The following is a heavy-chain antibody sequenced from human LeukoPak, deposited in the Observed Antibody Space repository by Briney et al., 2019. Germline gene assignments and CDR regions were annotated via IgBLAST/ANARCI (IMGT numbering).Heavy chain of an antibody. V-gene: IGHV4-31*03. D-gene: IGHD4-17*01. CDR3: ARVVATVTTIERHFDY. CDR2: IYYSGST. CDR1: SGSISSGGNY. J-gene: IGHJ4*02. Sequence: SQTLSLTCTVSSGSISSGGNYWSWIRQHPGKGLEWIGYIYYSGSTYYNPSLKSRVTISVDTSKNQFSLKLSSVTAADTAVYYCARVVATVTTIERHFDYWGQGTLLTVSS.